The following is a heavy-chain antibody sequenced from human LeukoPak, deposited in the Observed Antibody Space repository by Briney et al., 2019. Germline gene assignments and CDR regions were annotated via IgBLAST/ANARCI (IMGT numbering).Heavy chain of an antibody. CDR3: ATAFSGSYHAFDI. Sequence: SETLSLTCTVSGGSISSGDYYWSWIRRPPGKGLEWIGYIYYSGSTYYNPSLKSRVTISVDTSKSQFSLKLSSVTAADTAVYYCATAFSGSYHAFDIWGQGTMVTVSS. V-gene: IGHV4-61*08. J-gene: IGHJ3*02. D-gene: IGHD1-26*01. CDR2: IYYSGST. CDR1: GGSISSGDYY.